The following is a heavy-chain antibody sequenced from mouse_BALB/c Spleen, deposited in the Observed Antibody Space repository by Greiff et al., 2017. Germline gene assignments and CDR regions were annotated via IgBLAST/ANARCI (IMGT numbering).Heavy chain of an antibody. CDR3: TRAGKGAMDY. CDR2: ISSGGSYT. Sequence: EVNVVESGGGLVKPGGSLKLSCAASGFTFSSYTMSWVRQTPEKRLEWVATISSGGSYTYYPDSVKGRFTISRDNAKNTLYLQMSSLKSEDTAMYYCTRAGKGAMDYWGQGTSVTVSS. V-gene: IGHV5-6-4*01. D-gene: IGHD1-1*01. CDR1: GFTFSSYT. J-gene: IGHJ4*01.